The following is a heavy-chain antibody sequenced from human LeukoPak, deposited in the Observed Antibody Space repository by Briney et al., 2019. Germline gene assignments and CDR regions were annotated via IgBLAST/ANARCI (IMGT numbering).Heavy chain of an antibody. D-gene: IGHD2-2*01. J-gene: IGHJ3*02. CDR3: ARAVVADAFDI. V-gene: IGHV3-74*01. CDR1: GFTFSSYW. Sequence: GGSLRLSCAASGFTFSSYWMHWVRQAPGKGLVWVSRINSDGSSTSYADSVKGRFTISRDNAKNTLYLQMNSLRAEDTAVYYCARAVVADAFDIWGQGTMVTVSS. CDR2: INSDGSST.